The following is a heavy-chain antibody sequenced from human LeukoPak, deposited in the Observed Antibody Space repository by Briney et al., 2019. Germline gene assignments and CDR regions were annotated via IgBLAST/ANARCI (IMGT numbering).Heavy chain of an antibody. CDR3: ARQKWYSSGCSI. Sequence: GGSLRLSCKGSGHSFTSYWMGWVRQMPGKGLEWMGIIYPGDSDTRYSPSFQGQVTISADKSISTAYLQWSSLKASDTAMYYCARQKWYSSGCSIWGQGTMVTVSS. D-gene: IGHD6-19*01. CDR1: GHSFTSYW. V-gene: IGHV5-51*01. J-gene: IGHJ3*02. CDR2: IYPGDSDT.